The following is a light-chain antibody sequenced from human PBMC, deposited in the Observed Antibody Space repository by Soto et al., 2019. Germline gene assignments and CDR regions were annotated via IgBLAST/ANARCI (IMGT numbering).Light chain of an antibody. CDR3: QQYNTYSSLT. J-gene: IGKJ4*01. CDR2: DAS. Sequence: DIQMTQSPSTLSASVGDRVTITCRASQSISSWLAWYQQKLXRAPRLXXYDASSLESGVPSRFSGSGYGTELTLTISSLQPDDFANYYCQQYNTYSSLTFGGGTKVDIK. V-gene: IGKV1-5*01. CDR1: QSISSW.